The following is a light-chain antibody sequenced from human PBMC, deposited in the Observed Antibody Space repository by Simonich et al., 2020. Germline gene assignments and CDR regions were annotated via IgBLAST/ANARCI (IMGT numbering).Light chain of an antibody. J-gene: IGKJ2*01. CDR3: QQYYSTPYT. CDR2: WAS. Sequence: DIVMTQSPDSLAVSLGERATINCKSSQSVLYSSNNKNYLAGYQQKPGQPPKLIIYWASTRESGVPNRFSGSGSGTDFTLPISSLQAEDVAVYYCQQYYSTPYTFGQGTKLEIK. CDR1: QSVLYSSNNKNY. V-gene: IGKV4-1*01.